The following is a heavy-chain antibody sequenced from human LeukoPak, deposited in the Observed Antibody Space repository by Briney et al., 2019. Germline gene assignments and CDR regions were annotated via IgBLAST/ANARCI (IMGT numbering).Heavy chain of an antibody. Sequence: GASVKVSCKASGYSFIRYAITWVRQAPGQGLEWIGWISTCNGNTNYAQSLQGRLTLTTDTSTNTAYMELRSLRSDDTAVYYCARERDTALAPYFDYWGQGTLVTVSS. V-gene: IGHV1-18*01. CDR3: ARERDTALAPYFDY. CDR1: GYSFIRYA. CDR2: ISTCNGNT. D-gene: IGHD5-18*01. J-gene: IGHJ4*02.